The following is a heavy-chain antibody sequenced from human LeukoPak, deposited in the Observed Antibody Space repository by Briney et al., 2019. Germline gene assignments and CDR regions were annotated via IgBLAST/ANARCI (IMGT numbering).Heavy chain of an antibody. CDR2: INPNSGGT. V-gene: IGHV1-2*04. CDR3: ARDLGPYLYYGSGSYFDY. Sequence: ASVKVSCKASGYTFTGYYMHWVRQAPGQGLEWMGWINPNSGGTNYAQKFQGWVTMTRDTSISTAYMELSRLRSDDTAVYYCARDLGPYLYYGSGSYFDYWGQGTLVTVSS. J-gene: IGHJ4*02. CDR1: GYTFTGYY. D-gene: IGHD3-10*01.